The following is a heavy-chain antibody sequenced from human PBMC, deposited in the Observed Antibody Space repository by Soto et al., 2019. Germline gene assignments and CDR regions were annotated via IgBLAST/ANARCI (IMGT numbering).Heavy chain of an antibody. CDR3: ARHVIINLKLNWFDP. CDR2: IYYSGST. V-gene: IGHV4-39*01. CDR1: GGSISSSSFH. D-gene: IGHD3-10*01. Sequence: SETLSLTCTVSGGSISSSSFHWGWIRQPPGKGLEWIGTIYYSGSTYYNSSLKSQVTISVDTSKNQFSLNLISVTAADTAVYYCARHVIINLKLNWFDPLGQGTLFTVSS. J-gene: IGHJ5*02.